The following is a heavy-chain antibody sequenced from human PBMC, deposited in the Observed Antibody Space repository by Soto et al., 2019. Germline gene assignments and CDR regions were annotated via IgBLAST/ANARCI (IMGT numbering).Heavy chain of an antibody. D-gene: IGHD6-19*01. V-gene: IGHV3-30*18. CDR3: AKGGRQWLVTSDFNY. CDR2: ICHDGRNI. CDR1: GFTFEDHG. Sequence: GGSLRLSCGDSGFTFEDHGMHWVRQAPGKGLEWVAGICHDGRNIDYADSVKGRFTISRDSSKNTVSLEMTSLRAEDTAVYYCAKGGRQWLVTSDFNYWGQGALVTVSS. J-gene: IGHJ4*02.